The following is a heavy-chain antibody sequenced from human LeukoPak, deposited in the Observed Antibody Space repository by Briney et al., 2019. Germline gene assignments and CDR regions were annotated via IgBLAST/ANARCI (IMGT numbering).Heavy chain of an antibody. J-gene: IGHJ4*02. CDR3: AREGPGTPGVFDY. V-gene: IGHV1-69*04. D-gene: IGHD1-1*01. Sequence: ASVKVSCKASGGSFGNFAISWVRQAPGQGLEWVGRVIPILGIPATYAQNFQGRVTITADKYTSIAYVDLISLTSDDTAVYYCAREGPGTPGVFDYWGQGTLVTVSS. CDR1: GGSFGNFA. CDR2: VIPILGIPA.